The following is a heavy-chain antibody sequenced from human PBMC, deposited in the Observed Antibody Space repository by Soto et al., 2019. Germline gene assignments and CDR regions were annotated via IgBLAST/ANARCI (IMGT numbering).Heavy chain of an antibody. CDR2: IIPIFGTA. V-gene: IGHV1-69*13. Sequence: ASVKVSCKASGGTFSSYAISWVRQAPGQGLEWMGGIIPIFGTANYAQKFQGRVTITADESTSTAYMELSSLRSEDTAVYYCARDPDLGYCSGGSCPSLGYWGQGTLVTVSS. CDR1: GGTFSSYA. J-gene: IGHJ4*02. CDR3: ARDPDLGYCSGGSCPSLGY. D-gene: IGHD2-15*01.